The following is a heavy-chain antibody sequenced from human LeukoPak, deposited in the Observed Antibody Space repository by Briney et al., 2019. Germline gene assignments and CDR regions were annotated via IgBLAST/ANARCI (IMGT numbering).Heavy chain of an antibody. CDR2: IYSGGST. CDR3: ARASTMVRGGMGAFDI. V-gene: IGHV3-66*02. Sequence: GGSLRLSCAASGFTVSSNYMSWVRQAPGKGLEWVSVIYSGGSTYYADSVKGRFTISRDNSKNTLYLQMNSLRAEDTAVYYCARASTMVRGGMGAFDIWGQGTMVTVSS. J-gene: IGHJ3*02. CDR1: GFTVSSNY. D-gene: IGHD3-10*01.